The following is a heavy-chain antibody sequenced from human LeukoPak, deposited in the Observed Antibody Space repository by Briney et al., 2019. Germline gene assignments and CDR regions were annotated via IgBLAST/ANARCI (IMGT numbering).Heavy chain of an antibody. J-gene: IGHJ4*02. CDR3: ARDNYNYYDSSGYYDY. Sequence: GGSLRLSCAASGFTFSSYAMHWVRQAPGKGLEWVAVISYDGSNKYYADSVKGRFTISRDNSKNTLYLQMNSLRAEDTAVYYCARDNYNYYDSSGYYDYWSQGTLVTVSS. CDR1: GFTFSSYA. D-gene: IGHD3-22*01. CDR2: ISYDGSNK. V-gene: IGHV3-30*04.